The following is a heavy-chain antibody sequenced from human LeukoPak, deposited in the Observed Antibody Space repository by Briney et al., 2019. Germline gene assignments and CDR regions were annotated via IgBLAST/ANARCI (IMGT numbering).Heavy chain of an antibody. CDR1: GFTFSNYG. Sequence: GGSLRLSCAASGFTFSNYGMNWVRQAPGKGLEWVSGISGSGGSTYSADSEKGRFIISRDNSKNTLYLQMNSLRAEDTAVYYCARDSFWSGYYTHVAFDYWGQGTLVTVSS. CDR3: ARDSFWSGYYTHVAFDY. V-gene: IGHV3-23*01. CDR2: ISGSGGST. D-gene: IGHD3-3*01. J-gene: IGHJ4*02.